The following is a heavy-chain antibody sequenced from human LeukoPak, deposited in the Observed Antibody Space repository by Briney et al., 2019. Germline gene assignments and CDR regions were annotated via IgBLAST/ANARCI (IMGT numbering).Heavy chain of an antibody. CDR3: ASQGHHGKIVGTTLSYFYMDV. V-gene: IGHV4-34*01. CDR2: INHSGST. CDR1: GGSFSGYY. D-gene: IGHD1-26*01. Sequence: SETLSLTCAVYGGSFSGYYWSWIRQPPGKGLEWIGEINHSGSTNYNPSLKRRDTISVDTSKNQFSLKLSSVTAADTAFYYCASQGHHGKIVGTTLSYFYMDVWGKGTTVTVSS. J-gene: IGHJ6*03.